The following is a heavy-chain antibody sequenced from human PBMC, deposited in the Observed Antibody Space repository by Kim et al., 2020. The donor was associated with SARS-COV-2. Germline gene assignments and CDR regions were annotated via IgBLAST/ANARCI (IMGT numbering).Heavy chain of an antibody. CDR3: ATYPHGGTYRLDWCFDL. D-gene: IGHD1-26*01. CDR2: IIPIFGTA. V-gene: IGHV1-69*13. CDR1: GGTFRNYA. Sequence: SVKVSCKASGGTFRNYAVSWVRQAPGQGLEWMGKIIPIFGTANYAQKFQGRITITADESTGTSYMELSSLRYEDTAVYYCATYPHGGTYRLDWCFDLWGRGTLVTVSS. J-gene: IGHJ2*01.